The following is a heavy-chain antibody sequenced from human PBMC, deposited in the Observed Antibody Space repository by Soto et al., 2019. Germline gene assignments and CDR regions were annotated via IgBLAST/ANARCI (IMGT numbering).Heavy chain of an antibody. V-gene: IGHV1-18*04. Sequence: ASVKVSCKASGYTFTSYGISWVRQAPGQGLEWMGWISAYNGNTNYAQKLQGRVTMTTDTSTSTAYMELRSLRSDDTAVYYCARGGCSSTSCHSAMGPYYYYGMDVWGQGTTVTVSS. CDR1: GYTFTSYG. CDR3: ARGGCSSTSCHSAMGPYYYYGMDV. J-gene: IGHJ6*02. D-gene: IGHD2-2*01. CDR2: ISAYNGNT.